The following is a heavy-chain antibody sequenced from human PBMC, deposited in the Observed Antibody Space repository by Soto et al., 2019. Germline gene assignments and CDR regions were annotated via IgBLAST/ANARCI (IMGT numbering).Heavy chain of an antibody. D-gene: IGHD6-13*01. V-gene: IGHV1-18*04. CDR1: GYIFSRYG. Sequence: QVQLVLSGPEVRKPGASVKVSCKASGYIFSRYGISWVRPAPGQGLEWMAWISGYNGNTKFGERVQVRVNVTTDTSTSTAYMELRSLRSDDTAVYYCAREAAAERNYYGLDVWGQGTTVIVSS. CDR3: AREAAAERNYYGLDV. J-gene: IGHJ6*02. CDR2: ISGYNGNT.